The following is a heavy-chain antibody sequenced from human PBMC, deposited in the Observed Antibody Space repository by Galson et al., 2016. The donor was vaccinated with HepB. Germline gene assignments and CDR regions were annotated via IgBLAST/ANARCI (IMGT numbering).Heavy chain of an antibody. Sequence: ETLSLTCTVSGGSTFSHYWSWIRQPPGKGLEWIGYLYYSGRPSYNPSLKSRVTVSIDASTSQVSLTLTSVTAADTAVYYCARQQNDGHGMDVWGQGTTVTVSS. CDR3: ARQQNDGHGMDV. J-gene: IGHJ6*02. D-gene: IGHD2/OR15-2a*01. CDR2: LYYSGRP. CDR1: GGSTFSHY. V-gene: IGHV4-59*08.